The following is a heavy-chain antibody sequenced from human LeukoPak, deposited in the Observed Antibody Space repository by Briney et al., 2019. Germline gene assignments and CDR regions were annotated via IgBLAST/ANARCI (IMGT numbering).Heavy chain of an antibody. CDR1: GGTFSSYA. Sequence: EASVKVSCKASGGTFSSYAISWVRQAPGQGLEWMGGIIPIFGTANYAQKFQGRVTITADESTSTAYMELSSLRSEDTAVYYCARGYCSGGSCPWCYWGQGTLVTVSS. J-gene: IGHJ4*02. CDR2: IIPIFGTA. V-gene: IGHV1-69*13. D-gene: IGHD2-15*01. CDR3: ARGYCSGGSCPWCY.